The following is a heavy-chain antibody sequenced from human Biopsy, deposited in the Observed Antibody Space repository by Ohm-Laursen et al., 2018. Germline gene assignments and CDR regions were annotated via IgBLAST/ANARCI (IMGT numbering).Heavy chain of an antibody. CDR1: GFTFSGYG. V-gene: IGHV3-30*18. CDR2: ISYDGSKT. J-gene: IGHJ6*02. Sequence: SLRLSCAAPGFTFSGYGMHWVRQAPGKGLEWVAAISYDGSKTDYGDSVKGRLNISRDNSKNTLDLQMSSLRVEDTAVYFCAKDKGTFNFYYYGMDVWGQGTTVTVSS. D-gene: IGHD2/OR15-2a*01. CDR3: AKDKGTFNFYYYGMDV.